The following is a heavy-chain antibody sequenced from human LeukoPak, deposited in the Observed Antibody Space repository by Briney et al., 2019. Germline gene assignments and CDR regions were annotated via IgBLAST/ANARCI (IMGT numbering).Heavy chain of an antibody. Sequence: ASVKVSCKASGGTFSSYTISWVRQAPGQGLEWMGRIIPILGIANYAQKFQGRVTTTADKSTSTAYMELSSLRSEDTAVYYCARAHGVVVAATPDYWGQGTLVTVSS. CDR1: GGTFSSYT. D-gene: IGHD2-15*01. CDR3: ARAHGVVVAATPDY. CDR2: IIPILGIA. J-gene: IGHJ4*02. V-gene: IGHV1-69*02.